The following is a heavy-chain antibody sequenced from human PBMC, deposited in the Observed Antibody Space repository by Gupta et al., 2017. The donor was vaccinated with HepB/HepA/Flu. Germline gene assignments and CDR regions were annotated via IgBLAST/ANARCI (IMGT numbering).Heavy chain of an antibody. D-gene: IGHD2-2*01. V-gene: IGHV3-21*01. Sequence: EVQLVESGGGLVKPGGSLRLSCAASGFTFSSYSMNWVRQAPGKGLEWVSSISSSSSYIYYADSVKGRFTISRDNAKNSLYLQMNSLRAEDTAVYYCARAGEYQLPSWGVGEDAFDIWGQGTMVTVSS. J-gene: IGHJ3*02. CDR2: ISSSSSYI. CDR1: GFTFSSYS. CDR3: ARAGEYQLPSWGVGEDAFDI.